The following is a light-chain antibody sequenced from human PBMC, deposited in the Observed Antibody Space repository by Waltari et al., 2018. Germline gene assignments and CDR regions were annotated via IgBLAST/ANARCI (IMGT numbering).Light chain of an antibody. CDR2: DVN. CDR3: SSYTSTSTYV. J-gene: IGLJ1*01. Sequence: QSALTQPASVSGSPGQSITISCTGTSSDIGGYNYVSWYQQHPGKGPKLMLYDVNNRPSWVSTLFAGSESGNTSSLTISGLQAEDEADYYCSSYTSTSTYVFGGGTKVTVL. V-gene: IGLV2-14*03. CDR1: SSDIGGYNY.